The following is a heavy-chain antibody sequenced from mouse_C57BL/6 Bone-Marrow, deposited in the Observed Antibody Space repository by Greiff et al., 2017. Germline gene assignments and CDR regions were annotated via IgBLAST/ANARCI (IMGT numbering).Heavy chain of an antibody. V-gene: IGHV1-7*01. CDR1: CYAFTSYW. J-gene: IGHJ1*03. CDR3: ARWWYFDV. Sequence: VQLQQSGAELAKPGASVRLSCKASCYAFTSYWLHWVKQRPGQGLEWIGYTNPSSGYTKYNQKFKDKATLTADKSSSTAYMQLSSLTYEDSAVYYCARWWYFDVWGTGTTGTVSS. CDR2: TNPSSGYT.